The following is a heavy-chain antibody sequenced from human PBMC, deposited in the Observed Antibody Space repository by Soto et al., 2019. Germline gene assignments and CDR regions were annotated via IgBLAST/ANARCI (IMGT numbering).Heavy chain of an antibody. V-gene: IGHV3-23*01. D-gene: IGHD2-15*01. J-gene: IGHJ4*02. Sequence: EVQLLESGGGLVQPGGSLRLSCAASGFTFSSYAMSWVRQAPGKGLEWVSAIKGSGDSTHYADSVKGRFTISRDNSKNTLYLQMKSLRAEDTAVYYCAKGVVVVAGPMYYFDYWGQGTLVTVSS. CDR3: AKGVVVVAGPMYYFDY. CDR1: GFTFSSYA. CDR2: IKGSGDST.